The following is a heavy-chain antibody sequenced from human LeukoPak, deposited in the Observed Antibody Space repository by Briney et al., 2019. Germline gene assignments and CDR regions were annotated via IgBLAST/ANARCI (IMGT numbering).Heavy chain of an antibody. Sequence: SETLSLTCAVSGGSISPYYWMWIRQPPGKGLEWIGYISYSGSTSFNPSLKSRVTISLDTSTNQVSLKLRSVTAADTAVYYCARAGSYRLTTTLWGQGTLVTVSS. CDR1: GGSISPYY. CDR3: ARAGSYRLTTTL. V-gene: IGHV4-59*01. CDR2: ISYSGST. D-gene: IGHD4-17*01. J-gene: IGHJ4*02.